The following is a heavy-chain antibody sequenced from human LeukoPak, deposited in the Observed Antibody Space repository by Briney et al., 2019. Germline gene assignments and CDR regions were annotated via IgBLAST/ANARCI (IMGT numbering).Heavy chain of an antibody. V-gene: IGHV1-2*02. CDR2: INPNSGDT. CDR3: ARAYCSGDCPAGGY. CDR1: GYTFTGFY. D-gene: IGHD2-21*01. Sequence: ASVKVSCKASGYTFTGFYMHWVRQAPGQGLEWMGWINPNSGDTNHAQKFQGRVTMTRDTSINTAYMELSSLTSDDTAVYYCARAYCSGDCPAGGYWGQGALVTVSS. J-gene: IGHJ4*02.